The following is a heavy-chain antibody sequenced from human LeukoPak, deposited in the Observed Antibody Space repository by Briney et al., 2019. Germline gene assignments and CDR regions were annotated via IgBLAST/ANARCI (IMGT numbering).Heavy chain of an antibody. V-gene: IGHV1-2*02. J-gene: IGHJ4*02. CDR2: INPNSGGT. Sequence: ASVKVSCKASGYTFTGYYMHWVRQAPGQGPEWMGWINPNSGGTNYAQKFQGRVTMTRDTSISTAYMELSRLRSDDTAVYYCARAVVVVPAANGGDCFDYWGQGTLVTVSS. D-gene: IGHD2-2*01. CDR1: GYTFTGYY. CDR3: ARAVVVVPAANGGDCFDY.